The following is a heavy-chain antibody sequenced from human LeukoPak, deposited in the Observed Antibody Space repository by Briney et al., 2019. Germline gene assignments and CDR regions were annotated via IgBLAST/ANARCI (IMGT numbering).Heavy chain of an antibody. Sequence: QPGGSLRLSCAASGFTVSSNNMNWVRQAPGKGLEWGSYISGSSSTIYYADSVKGRFTISRDNGKNTLYLQMNSLRAEDTAVYYCARDVYGNYGMDVWGQGTTVTVSS. CDR3: ARDVYGNYGMDV. CDR2: ISGSSSTI. CDR1: GFTVSSNN. D-gene: IGHD2/OR15-2a*01. J-gene: IGHJ6*02. V-gene: IGHV3-48*01.